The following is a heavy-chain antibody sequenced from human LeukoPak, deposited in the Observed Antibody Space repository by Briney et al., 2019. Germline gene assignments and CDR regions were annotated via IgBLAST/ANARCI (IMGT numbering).Heavy chain of an antibody. D-gene: IGHD3-22*01. CDR1: GGSISSYY. V-gene: IGHV4-59*01. CDR3: ARSNYYYDSSGYYSGSYFDY. CDR2: IHYSGST. Sequence: SETLSLTCTVSGGSISSYYWSWIRNPPRKGLELIGYIHYSGSTNYNPSLKSRVTISVDTSKNQFSLKLSSVTAADTAVCYCARSNYYYDSSGYYSGSYFDYWGQGTLVTVAS. J-gene: IGHJ4*02.